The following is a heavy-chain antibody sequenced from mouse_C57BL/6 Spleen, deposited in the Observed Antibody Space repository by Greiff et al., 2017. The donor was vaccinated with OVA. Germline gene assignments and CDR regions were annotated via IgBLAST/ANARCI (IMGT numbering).Heavy chain of an antibody. CDR1: GFTFSSYA. V-gene: IGHV5-4*01. CDR3: ARDRAAQAFAY. Sequence: EVQLVESGGGLVKPGGSLKLSCAASGFTFSSYAMSWIRQTPEKRLEWVATISDGGSYTYYPDNVKGRFTISRDNAKNNLYLQMSHLKSEDTAMYYCARDRAAQAFAYWGQGTLVTVSA. J-gene: IGHJ3*01. D-gene: IGHD3-2*02. CDR2: ISDGGSYT.